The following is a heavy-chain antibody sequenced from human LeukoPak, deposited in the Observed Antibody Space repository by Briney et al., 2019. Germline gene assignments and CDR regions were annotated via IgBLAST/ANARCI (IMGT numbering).Heavy chain of an antibody. D-gene: IGHD3-10*01. Sequence: GGSLRLSCAASGLTFSSYAMSWVRQAPGKGPEWVSSIFSSGTGTHYADSVKGRFTISRDNSKNTLYLQMNSLRAEDTAVYYCAKDLISPRSVGSSEKVDYWGQGTLVTVSS. V-gene: IGHV3-23*01. CDR2: IFSSGTGT. J-gene: IGHJ4*02. CDR3: AKDLISPRSVGSSEKVDY. CDR1: GLTFSSYA.